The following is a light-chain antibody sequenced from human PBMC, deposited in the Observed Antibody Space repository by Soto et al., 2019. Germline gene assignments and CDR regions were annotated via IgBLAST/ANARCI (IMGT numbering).Light chain of an antibody. CDR1: QSVSSSY. V-gene: IGKV3D-7*01. CDR2: GAS. CDR3: QQDYNLPLT. J-gene: IGKJ4*01. Sequence: PGQRVTLSCRASQSVSSSYLTWYQQKPGQAPRLPIYGASTRATSIPARFSGSGSGTDFTLTISSLQPEDFAVYYCQQDYNLPLTLGGGTKVDSK.